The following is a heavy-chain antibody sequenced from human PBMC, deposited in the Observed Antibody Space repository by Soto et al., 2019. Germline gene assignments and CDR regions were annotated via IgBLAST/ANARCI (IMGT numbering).Heavy chain of an antibody. CDR1: GFTFSSYA. J-gene: IGHJ4*02. Sequence: VHLVESGGGVVQPGRSLRLSCAASGFTFSSYAIHWVRQAPGKGLEWVAVIAYDGNNKYYAASVKGRFTVSRDNSKNTLYLQMNSLTAEDTAVYYCARDGISYDIWSPQPCDYWGQGTLVTVSS. CDR3: ARDGISYDIWSPQPCDY. D-gene: IGHD3-3*01. V-gene: IGHV3-30-3*01. CDR2: IAYDGNNK.